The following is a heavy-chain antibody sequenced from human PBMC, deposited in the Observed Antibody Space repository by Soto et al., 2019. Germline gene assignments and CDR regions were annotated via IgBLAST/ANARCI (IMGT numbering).Heavy chain of an antibody. J-gene: IGHJ4*02. CDR3: ARHPIVGTTLYFDY. CDR1: GGSISSSSDY. D-gene: IGHD1-26*01. V-gene: IGHV4-39*01. Sequence: SETLSLTCTVSGGSISSSSDYWGWIRQPPGKGLEWLAYIYYSGSTYYNPSLKSRITISMDTSKNQVSLRLTSVTAADTAVYYCARHPIVGTTLYFDYWGRGTLVTAPQ. CDR2: IYYSGST.